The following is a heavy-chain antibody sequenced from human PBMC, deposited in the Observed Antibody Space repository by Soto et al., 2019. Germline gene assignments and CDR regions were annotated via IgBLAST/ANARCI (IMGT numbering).Heavy chain of an antibody. CDR1: GFTFSSYA. Sequence: VGSLRLSCAASGFTFSSYAMHWVRQAPGKGLEYVSGISRNGGSTYYANSVKGRFTISRDNSKSTLYLQVGSLRAEDMAVYYCARSGLPFDYWGQGTLVTVSS. CDR3: ARSGLPFDY. D-gene: IGHD2-21*02. J-gene: IGHJ4*02. CDR2: ISRNGGST. V-gene: IGHV3-64*01.